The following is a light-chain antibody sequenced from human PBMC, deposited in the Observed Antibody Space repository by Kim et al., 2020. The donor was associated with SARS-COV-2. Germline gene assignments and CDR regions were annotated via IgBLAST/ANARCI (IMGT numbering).Light chain of an antibody. CDR3: GTWDSSLNVGV. V-gene: IGLV1-51*01. J-gene: IGLJ2*01. Sequence: QSVLTQPPSVSAAPGQKVTISCSGSSSNIGANSVSWYQQVPGTAPKLLIYDNNERPSGIPDRFSGSQSGTSATLGISGLQTGDEADYYCGTWDSSLNVGVFGGGTQLTVL. CDR1: SSNIGANS. CDR2: DNN.